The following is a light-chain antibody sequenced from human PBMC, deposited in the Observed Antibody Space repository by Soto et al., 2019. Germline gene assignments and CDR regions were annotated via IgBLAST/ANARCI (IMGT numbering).Light chain of an antibody. J-gene: IGKJ1*01. CDR2: KAS. CDR1: QSISSW. V-gene: IGKV1-5*03. Sequence: DIQMTQSPSTLSASVGDRVTITCRASQSISSWLAWYQQKPGKAPKLLIYKASSLESGVPSRFSGSGSGTEFNLTISSLQPDDFATYYCQQYNIYPWTFGQGTKGEIK. CDR3: QQYNIYPWT.